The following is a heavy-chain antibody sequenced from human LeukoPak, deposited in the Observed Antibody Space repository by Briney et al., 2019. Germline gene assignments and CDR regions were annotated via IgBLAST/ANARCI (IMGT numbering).Heavy chain of an antibody. V-gene: IGHV1-18*04. CDR1: GNTFDGYY. J-gene: IGHJ4*02. CDR2: ISAYNGNT. Sequence: ASVRVSCKASGNTFDGYYFHWVRQAPGQGLEWMGWISAYNGNTNYAQNLQGRVTMTTDTSTSTAYMELRSLRSDETAVYYCGRSRSPMIVVVTDFDYWGQGTLVTVSS. CDR3: GRSRSPMIVVVTDFDY. D-gene: IGHD3-22*01.